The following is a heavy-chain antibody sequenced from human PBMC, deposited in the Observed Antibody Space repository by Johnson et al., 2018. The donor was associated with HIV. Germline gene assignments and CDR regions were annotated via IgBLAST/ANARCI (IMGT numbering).Heavy chain of an antibody. V-gene: IGHV3-30*04. Sequence: QVQLVESGGGVVQPGRSLRLSCAASGFTFSSYAMHWVRQAPGKGLEWVAVISYDGSNQYYGDSVKGRFTISRDNSKNTLYLQMNSLRAEDTAVYYCARDRYCSGGSCYLRSRAYAFDIWGQGTMVTVSS. CDR1: GFTFSSYA. CDR2: ISYDGSNQ. J-gene: IGHJ3*02. D-gene: IGHD2-15*01. CDR3: ARDRYCSGGSCYLRSRAYAFDI.